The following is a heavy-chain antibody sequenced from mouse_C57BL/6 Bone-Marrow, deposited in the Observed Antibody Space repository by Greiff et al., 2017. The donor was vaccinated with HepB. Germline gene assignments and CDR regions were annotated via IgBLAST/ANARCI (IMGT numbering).Heavy chain of an antibody. J-gene: IGHJ2*01. CDR1: GYTFTGYW. Sequence: QVQLQQSGAELMKPGASVKLSCKATGYTFTGYWIEWVKQRPGHGLEWIGEILPGSGSTNYNEKFKGKATFTADTSSNTAYMQLSSLTTEDSAIYYCARRILYYYGMGYWGQGTTLTVSS. D-gene: IGHD1-1*01. V-gene: IGHV1-9*01. CDR3: ARRILYYYGMGY. CDR2: ILPGSGST.